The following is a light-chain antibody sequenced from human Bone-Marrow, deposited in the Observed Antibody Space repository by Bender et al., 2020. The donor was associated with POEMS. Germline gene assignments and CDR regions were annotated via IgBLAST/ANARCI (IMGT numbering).Light chain of an antibody. Sequence: SYVLTQPPSVSVAPGKTARITCGGSTIGSKSVHWYQHKPGQAPVLVVFHDSDRPSGIPDRFSGSQSGTSASLAITGLQSEDEAAYFCQSYDSDLNGWVFGGGTKLTVL. CDR3: QSYDSDLNGWV. J-gene: IGLJ3*02. V-gene: IGLV3-21*03. CDR2: HDS. CDR1: TIGSKS.